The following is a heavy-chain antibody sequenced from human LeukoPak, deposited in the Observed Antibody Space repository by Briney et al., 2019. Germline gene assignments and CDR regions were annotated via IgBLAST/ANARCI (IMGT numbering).Heavy chain of an antibody. CDR1: GFTFGDYA. J-gene: IGHJ4*02. Sequence: GRSLRLSCTASGFTFGDYAMSWFRQAPGKGLEWVGFIRSKGYGRTTDYAASVKGRVTISRDDSKSNAYLQMNSLKTEDTAVYYCTRVPGPGMGGSYYSFDYWGQGTLVTVSS. CDR3: TRVPGPGMGGSYYSFDY. CDR2: IRSKGYGRTT. D-gene: IGHD1-26*01. V-gene: IGHV3-49*03.